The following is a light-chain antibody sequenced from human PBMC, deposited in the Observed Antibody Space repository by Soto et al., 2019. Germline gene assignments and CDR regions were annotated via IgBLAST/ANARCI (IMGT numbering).Light chain of an antibody. V-gene: IGLV2-8*01. CDR2: EVT. J-gene: IGLJ1*01. CDR3: SSFTGASTI. CDR1: SSDVGGYNY. Sequence: QSVLTQPPSASGSPGQSVTISCTGTSSDVGGYNYVSWYQQHPGKAPKLVIYEVTKRPSGVPDRFSGSKSGNTASLTVSGLQAEDEADYYCSSFTGASTIFGT.